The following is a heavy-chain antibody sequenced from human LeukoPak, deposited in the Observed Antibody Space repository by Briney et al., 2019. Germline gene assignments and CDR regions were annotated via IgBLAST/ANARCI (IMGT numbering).Heavy chain of an antibody. D-gene: IGHD2-2*01. V-gene: IGHV3-23*01. CDR2: FSPDGI. CDR1: GFTFSTFA. Sequence: GGSLRLSCAASGFTFSTFAMTWVRQAPGKGLEWVSTFSPDGIHYADSVKGRFTISRDNSKNTLYLQMNSLRAEDTAVYYCAKVKQAIVVVPAAKGPLEFDYWGQGTLVTVSS. CDR3: AKVKQAIVVVPAAKGPLEFDY. J-gene: IGHJ4*02.